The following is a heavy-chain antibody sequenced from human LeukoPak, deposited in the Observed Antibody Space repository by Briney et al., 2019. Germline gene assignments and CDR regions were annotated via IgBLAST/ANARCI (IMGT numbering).Heavy chain of an antibody. CDR1: GGSISSSSYY. D-gene: IGHD5-18*01. J-gene: IGHJ4*02. CDR3: ASGYRKRTFDY. V-gene: IGHV4-39*07. Sequence: SSQTLSLTCTVSGGSISSSSYYWGWIRQPPGKGLEWIGSIYYRGSTYYNPSLKSRVTISVDTSKNQFSLKLSSVTAADTAVYYCASGYRKRTFDYWGQGSLVTVSS. CDR2: IYYRGST.